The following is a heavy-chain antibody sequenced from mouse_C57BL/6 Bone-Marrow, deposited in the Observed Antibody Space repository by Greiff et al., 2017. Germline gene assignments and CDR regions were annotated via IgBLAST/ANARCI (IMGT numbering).Heavy chain of an antibody. V-gene: IGHV5-2*01. J-gene: IGHJ2*01. CDR3: ARQGRNSSGDD. CDR1: EYEFTSHD. CDR2: INSDSGST. D-gene: IGHD3-2*02. Sequence: EVQVVESGGGLVQPGESLTLSCESNEYEFTSHDMSWVSKTPEHRLALVAAINSDSGSTSYPDTMERRFIISGDNTKKTLYMQMSSLRSEDTALYYCARQGRNSSGDDWGQGTTLTVSS.